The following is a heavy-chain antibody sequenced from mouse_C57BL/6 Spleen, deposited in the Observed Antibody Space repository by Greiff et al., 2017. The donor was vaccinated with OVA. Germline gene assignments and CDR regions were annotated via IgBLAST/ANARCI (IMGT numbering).Heavy chain of an antibody. CDR3: ATVVAPYWYFDV. J-gene: IGHJ1*03. CDR2: INPNNGGT. Sequence: DVQLVESGPELVKPGASVKMSCKASGYTFTDYHMHWVKQSHGKSLEWIGYINPNNGGTSYNQKFKGKATLTVNKSSSTAYMELRSLTSEDSAVYYCATVVAPYWYFDVWGTGTTVTVSS. D-gene: IGHD1-1*01. V-gene: IGHV1-22*01. CDR1: GYTFTDYH.